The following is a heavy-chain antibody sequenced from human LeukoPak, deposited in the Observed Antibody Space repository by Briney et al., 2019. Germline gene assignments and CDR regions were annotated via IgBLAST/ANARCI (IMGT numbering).Heavy chain of an antibody. J-gene: IGHJ3*02. V-gene: IGHV3-53*04. CDR1: GFTVSSNY. D-gene: IGHD3/OR15-3a*01. CDR2: IYSDGRT. Sequence: GGSLRLSCAASGFTVSSNYISWVRQAPGKGLEWVSVIYSDGRTYYADSVKGRFTISRHNSKNTLYLQMNSLRAEDTAVHYCARAGMDWDAFDIWGQGTMVTVSS. CDR3: ARAGMDWDAFDI.